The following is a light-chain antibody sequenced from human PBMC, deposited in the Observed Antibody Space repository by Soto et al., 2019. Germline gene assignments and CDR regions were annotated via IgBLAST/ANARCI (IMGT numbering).Light chain of an antibody. Sequence: QSVLTQPPSASETPGQRVTISCSGSSSNVGINTVDWYQQLPGAAPKLLIYSNNKRPSGVPDRFSGSKSGTSASLAISGLQSEDDGDYYCAAWDDRMNAYVFGTGTKVT. CDR1: SSNVGINT. CDR3: AAWDDRMNAYV. CDR2: SNN. J-gene: IGLJ1*01. V-gene: IGLV1-44*01.